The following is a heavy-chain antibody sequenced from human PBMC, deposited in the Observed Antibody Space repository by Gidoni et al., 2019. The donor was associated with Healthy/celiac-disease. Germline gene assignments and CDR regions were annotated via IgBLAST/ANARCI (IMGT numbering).Heavy chain of an antibody. D-gene: IGHD3-22*01. CDR2: IGYDGSNK. V-gene: IGHV3-33*01. CDR3: ARDSYYDSSGYFGIDY. J-gene: IGHJ4*02. CDR1: GFTFCSYG. Sequence: QLQLVASGGGVVQPGRSLRLSCAASGFTFCSYGMHWVRQAPAKGLEWVAVIGYDGSNKYYADSVKGRFTISRDNSKNTLYLQMNSLRAEDTAVYYCARDSYYDSSGYFGIDYWGQGTLVTVSS.